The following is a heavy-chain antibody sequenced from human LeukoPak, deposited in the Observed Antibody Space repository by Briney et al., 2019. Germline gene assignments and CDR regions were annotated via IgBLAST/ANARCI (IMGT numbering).Heavy chain of an antibody. D-gene: IGHD3-22*01. V-gene: IGHV1-2*02. J-gene: IGHJ4*02. CDR1: GYTFTSYD. CDR3: ASSEGDSSGYYPDY. Sequence: GASVKVSCKASGYTFTSYDINWVRQAPGQGLEWMGWINPNSGGTNYAQKFQGRVTMTRDTSISTAYMELSRLRSDDTAVYYCASSEGDSSGYYPDYWGQGTLVTVSS. CDR2: INPNSGGT.